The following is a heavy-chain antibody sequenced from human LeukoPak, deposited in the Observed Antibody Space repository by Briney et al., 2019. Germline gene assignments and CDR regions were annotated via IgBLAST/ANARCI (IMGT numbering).Heavy chain of an antibody. CDR2: INPNSGGA. D-gene: IGHD6-13*01. V-gene: IGHV1-2*02. CDR3: ARGGGLTAATHYYYGLDV. Sequence: ASVTVSCTASGYTFTSYGISWVRQAPGQGLEWLGWINPNSGGANYAQDFQGRVTMTRDTSPGTAYMELSSLRSDDTAVYYCARGGGLTAATHYYYGLDVWGQGTTVTVSS. CDR1: GYTFTSYG. J-gene: IGHJ6*02.